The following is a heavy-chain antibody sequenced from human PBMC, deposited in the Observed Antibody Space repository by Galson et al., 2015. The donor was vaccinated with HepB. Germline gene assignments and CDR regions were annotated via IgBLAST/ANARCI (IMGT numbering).Heavy chain of an antibody. V-gene: IGHV7-4-1*02. CDR3: ARDLDYFDGSGNDQTTDY. Sequence: SVKVSCKASGYTFTSYGMNWVRQAPGKGLEWMGWINTDTGNPTYAQGFTGRFVFSLDTSISTAYLQISSLKAEDTAVYYCARDLDYFDGSGNDQTTDYWGQGTLVTVSS. CDR2: INTDTGNP. J-gene: IGHJ4*02. CDR1: GYTFTSYG. D-gene: IGHD3-10*01.